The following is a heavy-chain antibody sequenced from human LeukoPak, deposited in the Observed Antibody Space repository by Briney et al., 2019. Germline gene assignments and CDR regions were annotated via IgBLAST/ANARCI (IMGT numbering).Heavy chain of an antibody. CDR1: GGSISSRSFY. J-gene: IGHJ4*02. V-gene: IGHV4-39*01. CDR3: AHLAKIAVAGTYFDY. D-gene: IGHD6-13*01. CDR2: IYYSGST. Sequence: SETLSLTCTVSGGSISSRSFYWGWIRQPPGKGLEWIGSIYYSGSTYYNPSLKSRLSMSVDTSKNQFSLNLNSVTAADTAVYYCAHLAKIAVAGTYFDYWGLEALVTVSS.